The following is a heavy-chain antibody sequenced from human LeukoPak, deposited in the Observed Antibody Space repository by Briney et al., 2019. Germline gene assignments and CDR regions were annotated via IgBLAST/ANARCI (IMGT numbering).Heavy chain of an antibody. CDR2: SRNKANSYTT. V-gene: IGHV3-72*01. D-gene: IGHD1-7*01. Sequence: HPGGSLRLSCAASGFTSSDHYMDWVRQAPGKGLEWVGRSRNKANSYTTEYAASVKGRFTISRDESESSLYLQMTSLKTEDTAVYYCARVRGNFPDFWGQGTLVTVSS. CDR3: ARVRGNFPDF. J-gene: IGHJ4*02. CDR1: GFTSSDHY.